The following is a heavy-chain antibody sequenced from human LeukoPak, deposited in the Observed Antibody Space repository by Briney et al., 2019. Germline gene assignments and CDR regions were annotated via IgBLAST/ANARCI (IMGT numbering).Heavy chain of an antibody. D-gene: IGHD3-22*01. J-gene: IGHJ3*01. CDR3: ARLLDNDSSGDPDTFDV. V-gene: IGHV4-59*13. CDR2: RNYNGRT. Sequence: KASETLSLTCTVSGDSISSFYWSWIRQPPGKGLEWIGYRNYNGRTYYKPSLQSRVTISVDTSNNYLSLRLTSVTAADTAVYYCARLLDNDSSGDPDTFDVWGQGTMVTVSS. CDR1: GDSISSFY.